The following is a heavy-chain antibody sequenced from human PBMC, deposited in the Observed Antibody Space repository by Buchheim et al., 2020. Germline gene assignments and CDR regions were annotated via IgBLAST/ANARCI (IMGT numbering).Heavy chain of an antibody. CDR1: GFTFSSYS. Sequence: EVQLVESGGGLVQPGGSLRLSCAASGFTFSSYSMNWVRRAPGKGLEWVSYISSSSSTINYADSVKGRFTISRDNAKNSLYLQMNSLRDEDAAVYYCARAETYHHFWSGYPGYRYYMDVWGEGTT. D-gene: IGHD3-3*01. CDR3: ARAETYHHFWSGYPGYRYYMDV. V-gene: IGHV3-48*02. J-gene: IGHJ6*03. CDR2: ISSSSSTI.